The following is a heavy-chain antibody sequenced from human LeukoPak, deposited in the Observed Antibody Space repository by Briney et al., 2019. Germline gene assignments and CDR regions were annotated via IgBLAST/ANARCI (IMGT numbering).Heavy chain of an antibody. J-gene: IGHJ5*02. D-gene: IGHD2-2*01. CDR2: IYYSGST. V-gene: IGHV4-39*01. CDR3: ARRGCCSSTSCYEYWFDP. Sequence: PSETLSLTCTVSGGSISSSSYYWGWIRQPPGKGLEWIGIIYYSGSTYYNPSLKSRLTISVDTSKDQFSLKLSSVTATDTAVYYCARRGCCSSTSCYEYWFDPWGQGTLVTVSS. CDR1: GGSISSSSYY.